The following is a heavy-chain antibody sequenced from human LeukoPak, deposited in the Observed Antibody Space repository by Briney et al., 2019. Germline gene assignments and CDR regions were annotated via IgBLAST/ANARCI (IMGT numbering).Heavy chain of an antibody. CDR2: IYWDDDN. D-gene: IGHD1-7*01. CDR3: AHYGTTHTLFDY. V-gene: IGHV2-5*02. CDR1: GFSLSTSGVG. J-gene: IGHJ4*02. Sequence: SGPTLVKPTQTLTLTCTFSGFSLSTSGVGVGWIRQPPGKALEWLALIYWDDDNRYSPSLESRLTLTKDTSKNQVVLTMTNMDPVDTATYYCAHYGTTHTLFDYWGQGTLVTVSS.